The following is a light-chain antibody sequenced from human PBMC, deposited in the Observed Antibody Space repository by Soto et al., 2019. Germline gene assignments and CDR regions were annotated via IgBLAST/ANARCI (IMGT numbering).Light chain of an antibody. J-gene: IGKJ1*01. V-gene: IGKV3-11*01. CDR1: QSVNNF. Sequence: EIVLTQSPATLALSPGERATLSCRASQSVNNFLAWYQQRPGQAPRLLMYEASNRATGVPARFSGSWSGTDFTLTISSLEPEDFAIYYCQQRRNWPPTFGQGTTVE. CDR3: QQRRNWPPT. CDR2: EAS.